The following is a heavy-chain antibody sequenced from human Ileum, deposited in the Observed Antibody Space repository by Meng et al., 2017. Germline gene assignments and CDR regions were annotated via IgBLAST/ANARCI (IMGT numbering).Heavy chain of an antibody. CDR3: ARDHWGSLDY. CDR2: AST. V-gene: IGHV4-61*08. J-gene: IGHJ4*02. Sequence: QVQLQETGSGLVRSSETRSLICAVAGGSVSSSGYQWGWIRQPPGKGLEWIGYASTNYNPSLKSRVTISVDTSKNQFSLKLTSVTAADTAAYYCARDHWGSLDYWGQGVLVTVSS. D-gene: IGHD7-27*01. CDR1: GGSVSSSGYQ.